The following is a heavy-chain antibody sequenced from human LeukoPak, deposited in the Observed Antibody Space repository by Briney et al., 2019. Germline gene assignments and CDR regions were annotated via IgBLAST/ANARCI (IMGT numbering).Heavy chain of an antibody. D-gene: IGHD2-21*02. J-gene: IGHJ6*03. CDR1: RGCFSGYY. Sequence: PSETLSLTCAVYRGCFSGYYWSWIRQPPGKGLEWIEEINHSGSTNYNPSLKSRVTISVDTSKNQFSLKLSSVTAADTAVYYCARGVCGGDCYPLYYYYYYMDVWGKGTTVTVSS. CDR3: ARGVCGGDCYPLYYYYYYMDV. CDR2: INHSGST. V-gene: IGHV4-34*01.